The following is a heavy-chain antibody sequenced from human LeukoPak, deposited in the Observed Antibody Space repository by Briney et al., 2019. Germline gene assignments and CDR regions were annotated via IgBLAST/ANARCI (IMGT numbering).Heavy chain of an antibody. V-gene: IGHV3-30*04. CDR3: ARDLRPFQWLVPCDV. Sequence: GGSLRLSCAASGFTFSSYEMNWVRQAPGKGLEWVAVISYDGSNKYYADSVKGRFTISRDNSKNTLYLQMNSLRAEDTAVYYCARDLRPFQWLVPCDVWGKGTTVTVSS. CDR2: ISYDGSNK. CDR1: GFTFSSYE. D-gene: IGHD6-19*01. J-gene: IGHJ6*04.